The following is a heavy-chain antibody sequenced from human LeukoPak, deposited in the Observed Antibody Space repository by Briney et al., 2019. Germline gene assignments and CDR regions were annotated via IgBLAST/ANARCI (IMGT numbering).Heavy chain of an antibody. CDR1: GFTYSSYA. Sequence: GGSLRLSCAASGFTYSSYAMNWVRQAPGKGLEWVAGISSGDRTFHAESVKGRFTISRDKSKDTLYLQMNSLRAEDTAVYYCAKDATASPYFHWFDNWGQGTQVIVSS. CDR2: ISSGDRT. J-gene: IGHJ4*02. D-gene: IGHD3-9*01. CDR3: AKDATASPYFHWFDN. V-gene: IGHV3-23*01.